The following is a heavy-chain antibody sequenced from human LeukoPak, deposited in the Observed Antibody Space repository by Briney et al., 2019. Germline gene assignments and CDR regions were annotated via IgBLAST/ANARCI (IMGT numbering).Heavy chain of an antibody. D-gene: IGHD5-12*01. J-gene: IGHJ4*02. CDR3: ARGRGYSGYAYEY. CDR1: GGSISGYY. CDR2: IYYTGST. V-gene: IGHV4-59*01. Sequence: SETLSLTCTVSGGSISGYYWSWIRQPPGEGLEWIGYIYYTGSTNYNPSLKSRVTISIDTSKNQFSLKLTSVTSADTAVFYCARGRGYSGYAYEYWGQGTLVTVSS.